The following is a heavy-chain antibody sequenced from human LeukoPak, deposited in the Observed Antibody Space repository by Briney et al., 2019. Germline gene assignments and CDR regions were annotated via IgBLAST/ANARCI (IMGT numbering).Heavy chain of an antibody. J-gene: IGHJ6*02. Sequence: GRSLRLSCAASGFTFSSYGMHLVRQAPGKGLEWVAVISYDGSNKYYADSVKGRFTISRDNSKNTLYLQMNSLRAEDTAVYYCAKDLPVFGGNGMDVWGQGTTVTVSS. D-gene: IGHD1-26*01. CDR2: ISYDGSNK. CDR1: GFTFSSYG. CDR3: AKDLPVFGGNGMDV. V-gene: IGHV3-30*18.